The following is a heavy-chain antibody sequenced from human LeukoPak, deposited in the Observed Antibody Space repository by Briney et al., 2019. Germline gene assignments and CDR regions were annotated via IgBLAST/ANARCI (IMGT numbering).Heavy chain of an antibody. CDR3: ARFGELEAFDY. V-gene: IGHV4-34*01. CDR2: INHRGST. D-gene: IGHD3-10*01. Sequence: SETPSLTCAVTVRSFSGYYWSRIRRPPGKGLEWIGEINHRGSTNYNPSLKSRVTISVDTSKNQFSLKLSSVTAADTAVYYCARFGELEAFDYWGQGTLVTVSS. CDR1: VRSFSGYY. J-gene: IGHJ4*02.